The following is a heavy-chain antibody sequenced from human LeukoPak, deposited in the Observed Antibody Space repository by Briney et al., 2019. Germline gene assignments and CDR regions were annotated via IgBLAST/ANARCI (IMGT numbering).Heavy chain of an antibody. CDR1: GFTFSSYG. CDR2: IWYDGSNK. V-gene: IGHV3-33*06. J-gene: IGHJ4*02. CDR3: AKDQLEYSSLALPYFDY. D-gene: IGHD6-6*01. Sequence: GRSLRLSCAASGFTFSSYGMHWVRQAPGKGLEWVAVIWYDGSNKYYADSVKGRFTISRDNSKNTLYLQMNSLRAEDTAVYYCAKDQLEYSSLALPYFDYWGQGTLVTVSS.